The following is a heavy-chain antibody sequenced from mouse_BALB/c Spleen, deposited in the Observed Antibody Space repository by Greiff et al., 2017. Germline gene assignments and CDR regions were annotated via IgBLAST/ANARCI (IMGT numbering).Heavy chain of an antibody. D-gene: IGHD2-5*01. J-gene: IGHJ4*01. CDR3: ARGSNYYAMDY. CDR2: IDPANGNT. V-gene: IGHV14-3*02. CDR1: GFNIKDTY. Sequence: EVQLQQSGAELVKPGASVKLSCTASGFNIKDTYMHWVKQRPEQGLEWIGRIDPANGNTKYDPKFQGKATITADTSSNTAYLQLSSLTSEDTAVYYCARGSNYYAMDYWGQGTSVTVSS.